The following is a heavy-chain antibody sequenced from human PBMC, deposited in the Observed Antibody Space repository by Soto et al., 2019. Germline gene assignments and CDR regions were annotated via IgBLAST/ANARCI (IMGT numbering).Heavy chain of an antibody. CDR1: GFTFSTYA. CDR3: AKNGDFWSWGMDV. J-gene: IGHJ6*02. D-gene: IGHD3-3*01. Sequence: GGSLRLSCAASGFTFSTYAMTWVRQAPGKGLEWVSIISSSGDGTYYVDSVKGRFTISRDNSRNTPSLQMNSLRAEDTAVYYCAKNGDFWSWGMDVWGQGTTVTVSS. V-gene: IGHV3-23*01. CDR2: ISSSGDGT.